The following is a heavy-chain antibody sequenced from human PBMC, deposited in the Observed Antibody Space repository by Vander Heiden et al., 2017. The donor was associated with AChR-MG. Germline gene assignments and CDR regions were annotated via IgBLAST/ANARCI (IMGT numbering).Heavy chain of an antibody. J-gene: IGHJ4*02. CDR2: IYYSGST. D-gene: IGHD3-9*01. V-gene: IGHV4-39*01. Sequence: PGLVKPSETLSLTCTVSGGSISSSSYYWGWIRQPQGKGLEWIGSIYYSGSTYYNPSLKSRVTISVDTSKNQFSLKLSSVTAADTAVYYCARHGYYDILTGYRKPYYFDYWGQGTLVTVSS. CDR3: ARHGYYDILTGYRKPYYFDY. CDR1: GGSISSSSYY.